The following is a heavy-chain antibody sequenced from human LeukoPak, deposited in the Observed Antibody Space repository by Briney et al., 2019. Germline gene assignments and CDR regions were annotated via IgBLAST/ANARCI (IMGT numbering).Heavy chain of an antibody. D-gene: IGHD5-12*01. Sequence: GGSLRLSCAASGFTFSSYGMHWVRQAPGKGLEWVAFIRYDGSNKYYADSVKGRFTISRDNSKNTLYLQMNSLRAEDTAVYYCARRRVATGDFDYWGQGTLVTVSS. J-gene: IGHJ4*02. CDR3: ARRRVATGDFDY. V-gene: IGHV3-30*02. CDR2: IRYDGSNK. CDR1: GFTFSSYG.